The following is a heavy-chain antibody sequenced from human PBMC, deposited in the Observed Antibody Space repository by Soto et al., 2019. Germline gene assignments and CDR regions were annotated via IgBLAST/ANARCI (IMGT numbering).Heavy chain of an antibody. CDR2: IIPLFGKP. Sequence: ASVKVSCNASGGVFSNYGFSWVRQAPGQGLEWMGGIIPLFGKPSYAQKFQGRLIISADASTNRAYLDLYSLTTEDAGIYYCALFESDDDVWGSFRSWGQGTPVTVSS. V-gene: IGHV1-69*13. CDR1: GGVFSNYG. D-gene: IGHD3-16*01. CDR3: ALFESDDDVWGSFRS. J-gene: IGHJ5*02.